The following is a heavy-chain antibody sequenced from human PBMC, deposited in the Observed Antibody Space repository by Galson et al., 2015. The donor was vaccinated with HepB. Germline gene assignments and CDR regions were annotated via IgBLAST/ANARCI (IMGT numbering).Heavy chain of an antibody. J-gene: IGHJ4*02. D-gene: IGHD7-27*01. CDR2: TYYRSKWYN. CDR3: ARVGSTWGIAPTD. V-gene: IGHV6-1*01. Sequence: CAISGDSVSSNSAAWNWVRQSPSRGLEWLGRTYYRSKWYNDYAVSVKSRITINPDTSKNQFSLQLNSVTPEDTAVYYCARVGSTWGIAPTDWGQGTLVTVSS. CDR1: GDSVSSNSAA.